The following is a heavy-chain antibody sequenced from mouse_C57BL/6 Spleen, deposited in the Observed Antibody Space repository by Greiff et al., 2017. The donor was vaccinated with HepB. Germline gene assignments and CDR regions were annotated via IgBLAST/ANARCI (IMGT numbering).Heavy chain of an antibody. CDR2: IDPETGGT. CDR3: TRSHSSRFAY. J-gene: IGHJ3*01. CDR1: GYTFTDYE. V-gene: IGHV1-15*01. Sequence: QVQLQQSGAELVRPGASVTLSCKASGYTFTDYEMHWVKQTPVHGLEWIGAIDPETGGTAYNQTFKGKAILTADKSSSTAYMELRGLTSEDSAVYYCTRSHSSRFAYWGQGTLVTVSA. D-gene: IGHD1-1*01.